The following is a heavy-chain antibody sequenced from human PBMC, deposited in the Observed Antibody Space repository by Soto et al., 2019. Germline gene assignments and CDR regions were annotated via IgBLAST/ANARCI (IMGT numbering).Heavy chain of an antibody. CDR3: ASSYYDSSGYYYEERYYYYGMDV. CDR2: IIPIFGTA. V-gene: IGHV1-69*12. D-gene: IGHD3-22*01. J-gene: IGHJ6*02. Sequence: QVQLVQSGAEVKKPGSSVKVSCKASGGTFSSYGISWVRQAPGQGLEWMGGIIPIFGTANYAQKFQGRVTITAEESTSTDYMEMSSLRSEDTAVYYCASSYYDSSGYYYEERYYYYGMDVWGQGTTVTVSS. CDR1: GGTFSSYG.